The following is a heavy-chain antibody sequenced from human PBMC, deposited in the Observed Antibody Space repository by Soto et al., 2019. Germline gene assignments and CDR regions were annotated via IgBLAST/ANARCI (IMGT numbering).Heavy chain of an antibody. Sequence: QVQLVESGGGVVQPGRSLRLSCAASGFTFSSYAMHWVRQAPGKGLEWVAVISYDGSNKYYADSVKGRFTISRDNSKNTLYLQRNSLRAEDTAVYYCAREVIVVVTAPAFDIWGQGTMVTVSS. CDR1: GFTFSSYA. V-gene: IGHV3-30-3*01. CDR2: ISYDGSNK. J-gene: IGHJ3*02. CDR3: AREVIVVVTAPAFDI. D-gene: IGHD2-21*02.